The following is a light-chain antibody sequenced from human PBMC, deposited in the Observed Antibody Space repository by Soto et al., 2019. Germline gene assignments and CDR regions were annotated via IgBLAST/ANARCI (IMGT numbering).Light chain of an antibody. V-gene: IGKV1-8*01. J-gene: IGKJ1*01. CDR3: QQYYSYPLG. CDR1: QGISSY. CDR2: AAS. Sequence: IRMTQSPSSFSASTGDRVTITCRASQGISSYLAWYQQKPGKAPKLLIYAASTLQSGVPSRFSGSGSGTDFTLTISCLQSEDFATYYCQQYYSYPLGFGQGTKVDI.